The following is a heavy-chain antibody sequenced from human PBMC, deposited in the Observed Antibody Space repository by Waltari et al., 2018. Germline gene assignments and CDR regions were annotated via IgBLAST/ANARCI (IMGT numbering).Heavy chain of an antibody. D-gene: IGHD2-8*01. J-gene: IGHJ4*02. V-gene: IGHV3-73*01. CDR3: TRAEVYAMNPWDY. CDR2: IRSKANSYAT. Sequence: EVQLVESGGGFVQPGGSLTLSCAASGFTFSGSAMHWVRQASGKGLEWVGRIRSKANSYATAYAASVKGRFTISRDDSKNTAYLQMNSLKTEDTAVYYCTRAEVYAMNPWDYWGQGTLVTVSS. CDR1: GFTFSGSA.